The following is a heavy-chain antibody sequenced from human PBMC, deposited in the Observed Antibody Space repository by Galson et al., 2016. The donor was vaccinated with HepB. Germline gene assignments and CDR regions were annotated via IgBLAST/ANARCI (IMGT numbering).Heavy chain of an antibody. V-gene: IGHV4-4*02. CDR3: ARHIAVAGTRGFDY. Sequence: SGASVSSNWWSWVRQPPGKWLDWIGETYHTWGTYFNPSLMSLVTITLDKSKNQLSLMLTSVTAAQTAVYYCARHIAVAGTRGFDYWGQGALVTVSS. CDR1: GASVSSNW. CDR2: TYHTWGT. D-gene: IGHD6-19*01. J-gene: IGHJ4*02.